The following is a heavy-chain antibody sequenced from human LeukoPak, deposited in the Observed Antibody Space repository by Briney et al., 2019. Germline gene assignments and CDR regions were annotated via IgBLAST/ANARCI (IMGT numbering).Heavy chain of an antibody. CDR2: IIPIFGTT. CDR1: GGTFSSYA. D-gene: IGHD1-20*01. J-gene: IGHJ4*02. Sequence: SVKVSCKASGGTFSSYAISWVRQAPGQGLEWMGGIIPIFGTTNYAQKFQGRVTITTDESTSTAYMELSSLRSEDTAVYYCARDTGITGTTGFDYWGQGTLVTVSS. CDR3: ARDTGITGTTGFDY. V-gene: IGHV1-69*05.